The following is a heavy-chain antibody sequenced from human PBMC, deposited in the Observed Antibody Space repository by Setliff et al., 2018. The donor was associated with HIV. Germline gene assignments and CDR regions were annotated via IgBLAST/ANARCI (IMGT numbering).Heavy chain of an antibody. J-gene: IGHJ4*01. CDR2: ISYDGSNK. CDR3: AREVAADGTYFDY. V-gene: IGHV3-30*04. D-gene: IGHD6-13*01. CDR1: GFTFSNSA. Sequence: VGSLRLSCAASGFTFSNSAMHWVRQAPGKGLGWVAGISYDGSNKYYTDSVKGRFTISRDNSKNTLYLQMNSLRAEDSAVYYCAREVAADGTYFDYWGQGALVTVSS.